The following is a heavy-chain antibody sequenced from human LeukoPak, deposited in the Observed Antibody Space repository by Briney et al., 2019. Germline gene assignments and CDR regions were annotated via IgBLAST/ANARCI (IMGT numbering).Heavy chain of an antibody. CDR3: ARDVPYYYDSSGYYFDY. CDR1: GYTFTSYG. D-gene: IGHD3-22*01. Sequence: GASVKVSCKASGYTFTSYGISWVRQAPGQGLEWVGWISAYNGNTNYAQKLQGRVTMTTDTSTSTAYMELRSLRSDDTAVYYCARDVPYYYDSSGYYFDYWGQGTLVTVSS. J-gene: IGHJ4*02. CDR2: ISAYNGNT. V-gene: IGHV1-18*01.